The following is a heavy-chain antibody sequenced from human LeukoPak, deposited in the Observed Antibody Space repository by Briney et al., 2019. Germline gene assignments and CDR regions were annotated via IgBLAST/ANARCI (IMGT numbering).Heavy chain of an antibody. CDR1: GLIFSSYS. CDR3: ARDLGYYGSGSPDY. V-gene: IGHV3-21*01. CDR2: ISSSSSYI. Sequence: GGSLRLSCAASGLIFSSYSMNWVRQAPGKGLEWVSSISSSSSYIYYADSVKGRFTISRDNAKNSLYLQMNSLRAEDTAVYYCARDLGYYGSGSPDYWGQGTLVTVSS. D-gene: IGHD3-10*01. J-gene: IGHJ4*02.